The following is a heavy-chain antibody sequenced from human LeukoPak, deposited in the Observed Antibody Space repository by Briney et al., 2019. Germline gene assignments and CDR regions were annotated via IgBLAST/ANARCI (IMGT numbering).Heavy chain of an antibody. V-gene: IGHV4-59*02. CDR3: ARGAGGYRFDP. CDR2: IYYNGNT. J-gene: IGHJ5*02. D-gene: IGHD1-1*01. CDR1: GDSVSSYY. Sequence: KSSETLSLTCTVSGDSVSSYYWNWIRQPPGKELEWIGNIYYNGNTNYNPSLQSRVTISIDTSKNQFSLKLNSVTAADTAVYYCARGAGGYRFDPWGQGTLVTVSS.